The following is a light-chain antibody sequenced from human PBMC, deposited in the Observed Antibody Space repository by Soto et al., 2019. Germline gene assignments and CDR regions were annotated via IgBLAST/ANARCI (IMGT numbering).Light chain of an antibody. CDR1: QSVSSN. J-gene: IGKJ1*01. V-gene: IGKV3-15*01. CDR3: QQYNSWRS. Sequence: EIVLTQSPATLSVSPGEGATLSCRASQSVSSNLAWYQQKRGQAPRLLIYGASTRATGIPARFSGSGSGTDFTLTISSLQSEDFAVDYCQQYNSWRSFGQGTKVESK. CDR2: GAS.